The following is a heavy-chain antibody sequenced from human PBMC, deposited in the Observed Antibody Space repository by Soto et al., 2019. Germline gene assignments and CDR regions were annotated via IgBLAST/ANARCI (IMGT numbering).Heavy chain of an antibody. Sequence: EVQLVESGGGLVKPGGSLRLSCAASGFTFSNAWMNWVRQAPGKGLEWVGRIKSKTDGGTTDYAAPVKGRFTISRDDSKNTLYLQMNSLKTEDTAVYYCTTSEIYYGDYPPDFDLWGRGTLVTVSS. D-gene: IGHD4-17*01. CDR1: GFTFSNAW. J-gene: IGHJ2*01. V-gene: IGHV3-15*07. CDR2: IKSKTDGGTT. CDR3: TTSEIYYGDYPPDFDL.